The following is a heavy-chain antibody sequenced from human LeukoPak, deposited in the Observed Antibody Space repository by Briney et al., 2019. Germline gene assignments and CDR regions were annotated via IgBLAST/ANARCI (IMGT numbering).Heavy chain of an antibody. J-gene: IGHJ4*02. CDR1: GGSISSYY. Sequence: PSETLSLTCTVSGGSISSYYWSWIRQPPGRGLEWIGYIYYSASTNYNPSLKSRVTISVDTSKNEFSLKLSSVTAADTAVYYCARSSWYGVYFDYWGQGTLVTVSS. CDR3: ARSSWYGVYFDY. D-gene: IGHD6-13*01. V-gene: IGHV4-59*08. CDR2: IYYSAST.